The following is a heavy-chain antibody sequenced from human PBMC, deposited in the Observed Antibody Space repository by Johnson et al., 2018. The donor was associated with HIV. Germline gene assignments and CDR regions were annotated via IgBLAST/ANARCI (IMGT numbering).Heavy chain of an antibody. D-gene: IGHD1-26*01. J-gene: IGHJ3*01. Sequence: VQLVESGGGVVRPGGSLRLSCTVAGFRFDDYGMSWVRQAPGKGLEWVANIKQDGSQKSYVASVKGRFTISRDNAKNTLYLQMNSLRAEDPAVYYCAKDLFTEREDDVFDVWGQGTMVTVSS. CDR2: IKQDGSQK. CDR3: AKDLFTEREDDVFDV. V-gene: IGHV3-7*01. CDR1: GFRFDDYG.